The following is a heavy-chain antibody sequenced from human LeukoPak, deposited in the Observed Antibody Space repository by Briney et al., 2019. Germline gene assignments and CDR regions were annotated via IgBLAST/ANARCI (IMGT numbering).Heavy chain of an antibody. V-gene: IGHV3-23*01. CDR1: GFTFSNYA. Sequence: SGGSLRLSCAASGFTFSNYAMSWVRQAPGKGLEWVSSITSGIGRTYYADSVKGRFTISRDDSKKTLYLQMSSLRAEDTAVYYCAKDNYYYGSGSFFVDYWGQGTLVTVSS. CDR3: AKDNYYYGSGSFFVDY. D-gene: IGHD3-10*01. CDR2: ITSGIGRT. J-gene: IGHJ4*02.